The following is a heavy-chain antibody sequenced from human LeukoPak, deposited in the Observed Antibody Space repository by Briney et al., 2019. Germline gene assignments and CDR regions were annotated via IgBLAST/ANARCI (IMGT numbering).Heavy chain of an antibody. CDR2: ISAYNGNT. Sequence: ASVTVSCMASGYTFTSYGISWVRQAPGQGLEWMGWISAYNGNTNYAQKLQGRVTMTTDTSTSTAYMELGSLRSDDTAVYYCARDRYPFIVVVPAEYCGMDVWGQGTTVTVSS. J-gene: IGHJ6*02. CDR3: ARDRYPFIVVVPAEYCGMDV. D-gene: IGHD2-2*01. CDR1: GYTFTSYG. V-gene: IGHV1-18*01.